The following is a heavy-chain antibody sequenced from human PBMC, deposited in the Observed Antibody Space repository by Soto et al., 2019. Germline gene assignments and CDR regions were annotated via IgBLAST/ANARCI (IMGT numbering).Heavy chain of an antibody. D-gene: IGHD3-22*01. CDR3: ARVSEYYYDSSGSQNFDY. J-gene: IGHJ4*02. CDR2: IYYSGST. V-gene: IGHV4-30-4*01. CDR1: GGSISSGDYY. Sequence: SETLSLTCTVSGGSISSGDYYWSWIRQPPGKGLEWIGYIYYSGSTYYNPSLKSRVTISVDTSKNQFSLKLSSVTAADTAVYYCARVSEYYYDSSGSQNFDYWGQGTLLTVSS.